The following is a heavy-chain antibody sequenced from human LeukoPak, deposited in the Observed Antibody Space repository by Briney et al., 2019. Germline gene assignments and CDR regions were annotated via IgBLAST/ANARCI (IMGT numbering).Heavy chain of an antibody. CDR1: GFTFSSYA. CDR3: AKDMALVVVTDNGMDV. D-gene: IGHD2-21*02. Sequence: PGGSLRLSCAASGFTFSSYAMSWVRQAPGKGLEWVSAISGSGGSTYYADSVKGRFTISRDNPKNALYQQMNSLRAEDTAVYYCAKDMALVVVTDNGMDVWGQGTTVTVSS. V-gene: IGHV3-23*01. J-gene: IGHJ6*01. CDR2: ISGSGGST.